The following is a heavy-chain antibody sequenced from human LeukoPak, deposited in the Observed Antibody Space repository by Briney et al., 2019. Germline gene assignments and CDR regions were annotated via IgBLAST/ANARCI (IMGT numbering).Heavy chain of an antibody. J-gene: IGHJ3*02. Sequence: SVNVSCKASGGTFSKYAISRVRQAPGQGREGMGGIIPILGTAKYAQKLQGRVTITPDESTSTAYMELRSLRSEDTAVYCCARPLPDILVAWRYFDIWGRETMVRVSS. CDR2: IIPILGTA. CDR1: GGTFSKYA. V-gene: IGHV1-69*13. D-gene: IGHD2-2*01. CDR3: ARPLPDILVAWRYFDI.